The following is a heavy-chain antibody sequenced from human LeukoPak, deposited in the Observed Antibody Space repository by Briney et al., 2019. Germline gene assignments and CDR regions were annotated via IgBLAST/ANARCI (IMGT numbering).Heavy chain of an antibody. CDR3: AAGDSSGYYPRTIN. CDR2: ISGSGGST. CDR1: GFTFDNYA. Sequence: GGSLRLSCAASGFTFDNYAMHWVRQGPGKGVEWVSAISGSGGSTYYADSVKGRFTISRDNSKNTLYLQMNSLRAEDTAVYYCAAGDSSGYYPRTINWGQGTLVTVSS. J-gene: IGHJ4*02. V-gene: IGHV3-23*01. D-gene: IGHD3-22*01.